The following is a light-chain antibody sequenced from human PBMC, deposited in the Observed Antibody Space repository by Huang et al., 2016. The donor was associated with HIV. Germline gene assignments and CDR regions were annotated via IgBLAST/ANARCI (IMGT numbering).Light chain of an antibody. CDR2: WAS. J-gene: IGKJ1*01. CDR1: QSVYSSSTSKDY. V-gene: IGKV4-1*01. Sequence: DIIMTQSPDSLAVSLGERATLNCRSSQSVYSSSTSKDYMAWFQKKPGQPPRFLLFWASTREAGVPDRFTGSGSGTHFTLTIASLEAEDAAIYYCQQYYSSPQTFGQGTRVEVK. CDR3: QQYYSSPQT.